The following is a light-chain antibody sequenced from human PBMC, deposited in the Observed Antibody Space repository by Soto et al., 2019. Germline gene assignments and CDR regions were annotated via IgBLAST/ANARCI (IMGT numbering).Light chain of an antibody. CDR3: QHMRT. V-gene: IGKV1-5*01. CDR1: QNINNW. J-gene: IGKJ1*01. CDR2: DAS. Sequence: DIQMTQSPSTLSESIGDRVTITCRASQNINNWIAWYQQKPGKAPKFLIYDASTLESGVPSRFSGSGFGTEFSLTISSLQPDDFGSYYCQHMRTFGQGTKVEMK.